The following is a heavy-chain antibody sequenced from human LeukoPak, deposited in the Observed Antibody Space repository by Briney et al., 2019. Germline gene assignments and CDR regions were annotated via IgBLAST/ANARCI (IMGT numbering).Heavy chain of an antibody. Sequence: GASVKVSCTASGGTFSSYAISWVRQAPGQGLEWMGGIIPIFGTANYAQKFQGRVTITADESTSTAYMELSSLRSEDTAVYYCAAYYYDSSGQYYFDYWGQGTLVTVSS. CDR2: IIPIFGTA. CDR1: GGTFSSYA. J-gene: IGHJ4*02. V-gene: IGHV1-69*13. CDR3: AAYYYDSSGQYYFDY. D-gene: IGHD3-22*01.